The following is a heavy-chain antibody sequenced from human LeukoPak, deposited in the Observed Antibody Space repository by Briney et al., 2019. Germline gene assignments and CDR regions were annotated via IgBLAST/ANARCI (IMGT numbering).Heavy chain of an antibody. Sequence: SETLSLTCAVYGGSFSGYYWSWVRQPPGKGLEWIGEINHSGSTNYNPSLKSRVTISVDTSKNQFSLKLSSVTAADTAVYYCAREERSSWSIDYWGQGTLVTVSS. V-gene: IGHV4-34*01. J-gene: IGHJ4*02. D-gene: IGHD6-6*01. CDR2: INHSGST. CDR3: AREERSSWSIDY. CDR1: GGSFSGYY.